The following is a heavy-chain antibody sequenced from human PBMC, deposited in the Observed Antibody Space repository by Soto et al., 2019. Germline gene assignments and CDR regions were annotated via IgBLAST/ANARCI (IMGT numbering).Heavy chain of an antibody. CDR3: AKERNTRSSSCFDS. D-gene: IGHD6-19*01. CDR1: RFSFGNYG. V-gene: IGHV3-30*18. J-gene: IGHJ4*02. CDR2: ISHDATVK. Sequence: PGGSLRLACAASRFSFGNYGMQWVRQAPGKGLEWVAVISHDATVKYYADSVKGRFTISRDNFQNTLDLQVDSLRAEDTAVYYCAKERNTRSSSCFDSWGQGTLVTVSS.